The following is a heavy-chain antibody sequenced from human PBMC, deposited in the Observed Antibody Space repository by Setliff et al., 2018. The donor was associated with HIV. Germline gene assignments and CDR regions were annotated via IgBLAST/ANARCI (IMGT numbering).Heavy chain of an antibody. CDR1: GFSFSGNW. J-gene: IGHJ3*02. CDR2: IKEDGSAE. D-gene: IGHD5-18*01. CDR3: ARDQLWSKDTFDI. Sequence: GGTLRLSCAASGFSFSGNWMSWFRQAPEKWLEWVGNIKEDGSAEYYVDSVKRRFTISRDNAKSSLYLQMNILRVEDTAVYYCARDQLWSKDTFDIWGQGTMVTVSS. V-gene: IGHV3-7*01.